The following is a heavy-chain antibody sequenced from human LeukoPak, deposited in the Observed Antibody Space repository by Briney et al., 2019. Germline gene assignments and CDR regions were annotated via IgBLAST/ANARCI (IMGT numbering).Heavy chain of an antibody. CDR1: GFTFAEYT. Sequence: GSLRLSCAASGFTFAEYTMHWVRQAPGKGLEWVSLISWNGARIHYGDSVKGRFTISRDNSKSSLYLQMNSLRTEDTALYYCVKDLVAASENVRGWYPMDYWGQGTLVTVSS. CDR2: ISWNGARI. V-gene: IGHV3-43*01. J-gene: IGHJ4*02. CDR3: VKDLVAASENVRGWYPMDY. D-gene: IGHD6-19*01.